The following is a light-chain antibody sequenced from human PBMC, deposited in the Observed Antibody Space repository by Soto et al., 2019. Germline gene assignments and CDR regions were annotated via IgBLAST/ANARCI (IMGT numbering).Light chain of an antibody. CDR2: GAS. CDR3: QQRSNWPIT. J-gene: IGKJ5*01. V-gene: IGKV3-15*01. CDR1: QSVSSN. Sequence: EIVMTQSPATLSVSPGERATLSCRASQSVSSNLALYQQKPGQAPRLLIYGASTRATGIPARFSGSGSGTDFTLTISSLEPEDFAVYYRQQRSNWPITFGQGTRLEIK.